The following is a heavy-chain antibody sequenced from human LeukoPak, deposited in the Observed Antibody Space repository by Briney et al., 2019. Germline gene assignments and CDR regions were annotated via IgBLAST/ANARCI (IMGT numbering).Heavy chain of an antibody. D-gene: IGHD1-26*01. CDR3: AKAGSGSYQY. CDR2: ISYDGSNK. Sequence: PGTSLRLSCSASGFIFNTYAMHWVRQAPGKGLEWVALISYDGSNKFYADSVKGRFSISRDNSKNTLYLQMNSLRAEDTAVYYCAKAGSGSYQYWGQGTLVTVSS. CDR1: GFIFNTYA. V-gene: IGHV3-30-3*01. J-gene: IGHJ4*02.